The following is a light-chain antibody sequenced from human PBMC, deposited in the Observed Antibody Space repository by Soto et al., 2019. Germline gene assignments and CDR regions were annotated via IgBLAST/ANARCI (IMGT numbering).Light chain of an antibody. CDR1: QGISSY. J-gene: IGKJ1*01. V-gene: IGKV1-8*01. CDR3: QQYNSYRA. CDR2: AAS. Sequence: AIRMTQSPSSFSASTGDRVTITCRASQGISSYLAWYQQKPGKAPKLLIYAASTLQSGVPSRFSGSGFGTEFTLTISSLQPDDFATYYCQQYNSYRAFGQGTKVDIK.